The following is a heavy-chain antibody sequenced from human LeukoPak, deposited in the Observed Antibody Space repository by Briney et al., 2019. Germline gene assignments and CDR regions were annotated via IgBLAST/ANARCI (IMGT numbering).Heavy chain of an antibody. Sequence: QAGGSLRLSCAASGFTFSSSGMYWVRQAPGKGLEWVSFIRYDGSKTYYADSVKGRFTISRDNSKNTLYLQMNSLRGDDTAVYYCAKGTYIYDLSYFDYWGQGTLVTVSS. CDR2: IRYDGSKT. V-gene: IGHV3-30*02. CDR1: GFTFSSSG. J-gene: IGHJ4*02. D-gene: IGHD5-18*01. CDR3: AKGTYIYDLSYFDY.